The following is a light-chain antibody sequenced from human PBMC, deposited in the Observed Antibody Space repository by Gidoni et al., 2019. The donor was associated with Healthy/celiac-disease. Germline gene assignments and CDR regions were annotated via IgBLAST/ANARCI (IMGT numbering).Light chain of an antibody. Sequence: EIVLTQSPATLSLSPGERATLSCRASQSVRSYLAWYQQKPGQAPRLLLYDASNRATGIPARFSGSGSGTDFTLTISSLEPEDFAVYYCQQRSNWPPMYTFGQGTKLEIK. V-gene: IGKV3-11*01. J-gene: IGKJ2*01. CDR2: DAS. CDR1: QSVRSY. CDR3: QQRSNWPPMYT.